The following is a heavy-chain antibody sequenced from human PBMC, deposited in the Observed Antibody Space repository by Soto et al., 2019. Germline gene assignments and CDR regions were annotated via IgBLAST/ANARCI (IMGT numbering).Heavy chain of an antibody. Sequence: GGSLRLSCAASGFTFISYAMHWVRQAPGKGLEWVAVISYDGSNKYYADSVKGRFTISRDNSKNTLYLQMNSLRAEDTAVYYCARDSSLFSLDYWGQGTLVTVSS. CDR3: ARDSSLFSLDY. CDR1: GFTFISYA. CDR2: ISYDGSNK. V-gene: IGHV3-30-3*01. J-gene: IGHJ4*02. D-gene: IGHD3-9*01.